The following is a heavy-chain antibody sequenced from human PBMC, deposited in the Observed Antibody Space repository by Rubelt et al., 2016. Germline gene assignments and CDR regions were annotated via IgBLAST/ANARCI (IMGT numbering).Heavy chain of an antibody. CDR1: YA. Sequence: YAMSWVRQAPGKGLECVSGISGGGGTTYYADSVKGRFTISRDNSKNTLYLHMNSLRPEDAAVYYCARARVDVAVVTMHDYFYGMDVWGQGTTVTVSS. V-gene: IGHV3-23*01. CDR2: ISGGGGTT. D-gene: IGHD5-18*01. CDR3: ARARVDVAVVTMHDYFYGMDV. J-gene: IGHJ6*02.